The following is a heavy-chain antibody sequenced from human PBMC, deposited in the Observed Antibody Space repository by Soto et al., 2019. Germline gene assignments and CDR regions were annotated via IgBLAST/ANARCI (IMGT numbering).Heavy chain of an antibody. CDR2: ITPIFGTP. CDR1: GGTFSSYV. J-gene: IGHJ6*02. V-gene: IGHV1-69*01. D-gene: IGHD3-3*01. Sequence: QVQLVQSGAVVKKSGSSVKVSCKASGGTFSSYVISWVRQAPGQGLEWMGGITPIFGTPRYAQNFQGRVTITADETTSTAYMELSSLRSEDTAVYYCARDRGLRYYDFWSGFLFYGMDVWGQGTTVTVSS. CDR3: ARDRGLRYYDFWSGFLFYGMDV.